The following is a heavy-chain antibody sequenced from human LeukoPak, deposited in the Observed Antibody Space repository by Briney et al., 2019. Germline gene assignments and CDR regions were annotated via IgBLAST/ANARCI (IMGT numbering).Heavy chain of an antibody. Sequence: GGSLRLSCAASGFTFRSYAMSWVRQAPGKGLEWVSAISGSGGSTYYADSVKGRFTISRDNSKNTLYLQMNSLRAEDTAVYYCAKPSLRVNWFDPWGQGTLVTVSS. V-gene: IGHV3-23*01. CDR2: ISGSGGST. CDR1: GFTFRSYA. J-gene: IGHJ5*02. D-gene: IGHD3-16*02. CDR3: AKPSLRVNWFDP.